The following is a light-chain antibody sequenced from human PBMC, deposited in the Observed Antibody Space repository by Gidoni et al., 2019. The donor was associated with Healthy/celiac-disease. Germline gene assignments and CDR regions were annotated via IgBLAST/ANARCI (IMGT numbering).Light chain of an antibody. J-gene: IGKJ4*01. CDR3: QQYGTSQLT. CDR1: QSVSSSY. V-gene: IGKV3-20*01. Sequence: EIVLTQSPGTLSLSPGERATLSCRASQSVSSSYLAWYQQKPGQAPRLLIYGASSRATGIPDRLSGSGSGTDFTLTISRLEPEDFAVYYCQQYGTSQLTFXGXTKVEIK. CDR2: GAS.